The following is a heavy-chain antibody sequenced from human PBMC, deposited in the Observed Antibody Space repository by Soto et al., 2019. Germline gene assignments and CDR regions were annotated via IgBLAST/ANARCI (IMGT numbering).Heavy chain of an antibody. CDR3: ETWHEREHAYDV. D-gene: IGHD1-1*01. CDR1: GFTISGKKY. CDR2: LYDVDGS. J-gene: IGHJ3*01. V-gene: IGHV3-53*01. Sequence: DVQLVESGGGLIQPGESLRLSCVAFGFTISGKKYVAWVRQAPGKGLEWVSALYDVDGSFYADSVKGRFTTSSDSSKTTVYLQMYDLRPDDTAVYYCETWHEREHAYDVWGQGTTVTVSS.